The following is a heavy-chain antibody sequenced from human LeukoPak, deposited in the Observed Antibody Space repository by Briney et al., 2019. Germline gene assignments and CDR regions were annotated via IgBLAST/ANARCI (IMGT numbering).Heavy chain of an antibody. CDR2: IYYSGST. CDR1: GGSISSSSYY. Sequence: SETLSLTCTVSGGSISSSSYYWGWIRQPPGKGLEWIGSIYYSGSTYYNPSLKSRVTISVDTSKNQFSLKLSSVTAADTAVYYCASGYCGGACQLGGVDMWGQGTMVTVSS. CDR3: ASGYCGGACQLGGVDM. J-gene: IGHJ3*02. D-gene: IGHD2-21*02. V-gene: IGHV4-39*07.